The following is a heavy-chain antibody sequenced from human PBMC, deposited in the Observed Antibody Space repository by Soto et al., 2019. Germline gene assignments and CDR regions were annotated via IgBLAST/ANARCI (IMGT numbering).Heavy chain of an antibody. Sequence: QITLKESGPTLVNPTQTLPLTCSFSGFSLSTSGAAVGCFSQPPGKALEWLALVYWDDDKRYTPSLKNRVTNTKATSKNQVVLTLTNAQPVYTATYYCGHRQLVTFFGVVTQTDVWFDAWCQRALGTVPS. J-gene: IGHJ5*02. D-gene: IGHD3-3*01. CDR3: GHRQLVTFFGVVTQTDVWFDA. CDR1: GFSLSTSGAA. V-gene: IGHV2-5*02. CDR2: VYWDDDK.